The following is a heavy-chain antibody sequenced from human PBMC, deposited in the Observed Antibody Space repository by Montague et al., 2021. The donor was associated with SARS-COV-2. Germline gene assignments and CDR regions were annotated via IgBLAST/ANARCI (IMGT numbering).Heavy chain of an antibody. V-gene: IGHV4-34*01. J-gene: IGHJ6*03. CDR2: INHGGST. D-gene: IGHD2-2*02. CDR3: ARLGEGVVPAPILGVGPYYSYYYMDV. Sequence: SETLSLTCAVHGGSISGYYWNWIRQPPGKGLEWIGEINHGGSTNYNPSPKSRVTISADTSTHQFSLKLTSAAAADTAVYYCARLGEGVVPAPILGVGPYYSYYYMDVWGKGTTVAVSS. CDR1: GGSISGYY.